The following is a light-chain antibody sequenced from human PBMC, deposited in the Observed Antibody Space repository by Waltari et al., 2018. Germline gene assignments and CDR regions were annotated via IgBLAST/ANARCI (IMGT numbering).Light chain of an antibody. Sequence: QSALTQPASVSASPGQSITISCTGTSSDVGGYNYVSWYQQHPARAPKLMIYDVTNRPSGLSNRFSGSKSGNTASRTSSELQAEDEADYYCSSYTSSSTVVFGGGTKLTVL. J-gene: IGLJ2*01. CDR1: SSDVGGYNY. CDR2: DVT. CDR3: SSYTSSSTVV. V-gene: IGLV2-14*03.